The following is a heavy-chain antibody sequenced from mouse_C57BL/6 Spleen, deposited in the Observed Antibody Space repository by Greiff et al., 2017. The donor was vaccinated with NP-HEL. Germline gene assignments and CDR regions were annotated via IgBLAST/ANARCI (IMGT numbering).Heavy chain of an antibody. D-gene: IGHD2-4*01. V-gene: IGHV14-1*01. CDR1: GYTFKDYY. Sequence: VQLQQSGAELVRPGASVKLSCTASGYTFKDYYMHWVKQRPEQGLEWIGRIDPEDGDTDYAPKFQGKATMTADTSSNTAYLRLSSLTAEDTAVYYCTTGDDDGGDYALDYWGQGTTVTVSS. J-gene: IGHJ4*01. CDR2: IDPEDGDT. CDR3: TTGDDDGGDYALDY.